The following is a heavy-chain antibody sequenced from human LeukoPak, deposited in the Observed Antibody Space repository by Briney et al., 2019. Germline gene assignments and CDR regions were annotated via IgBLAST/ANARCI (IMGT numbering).Heavy chain of an antibody. CDR2: IYYSGST. CDR1: GGSISSSSYY. D-gene: IGHD3-10*01. Sequence: SETLSLTCTVSGGSISSSSYYWGWIRQPPGKGLKWIGSIYYSGSTNYNPSLKSRVTISVDTSKNQFSLKLSSVTAADTAVYYCARLRGSLPPYFDYWGQGTLVTVSS. J-gene: IGHJ4*02. CDR3: ARLRGSLPPYFDY. V-gene: IGHV4-39*07.